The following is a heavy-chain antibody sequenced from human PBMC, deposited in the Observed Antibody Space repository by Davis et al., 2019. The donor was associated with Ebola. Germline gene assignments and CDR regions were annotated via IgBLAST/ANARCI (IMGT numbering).Heavy chain of an antibody. CDR3: ARSERQLPGFDY. Sequence: ASVKVSCKASGYTFTSYAMHWVRQAPGQRLEWMGWINAGNGNTKYSQKFQGRVTITRDTSASTAYMELSSLRSEDTAVYYCARSERQLPGFDYWGQGTLVTVSS. CDR1: GYTFTSYA. CDR2: INAGNGNT. V-gene: IGHV1-3*01. D-gene: IGHD2-2*01. J-gene: IGHJ4*02.